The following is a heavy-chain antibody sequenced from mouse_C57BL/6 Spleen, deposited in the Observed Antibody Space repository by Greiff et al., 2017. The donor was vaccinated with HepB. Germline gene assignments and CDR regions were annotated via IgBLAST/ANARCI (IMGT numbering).Heavy chain of an antibody. J-gene: IGHJ2*01. D-gene: IGHD2-3*01. Sequence: QVQLKQPGAELVMPGASVKLSCKASGYTFTSYWMHWVKQRPGQGLEWIGEIDPSDSYTNYNQKFKGKSTLTVDKSSSTAYMQLSSLTSEDSAVYYCARSGDGYYYWGQGTTLTVSS. V-gene: IGHV1-69*01. CDR3: ARSGDGYYY. CDR2: IDPSDSYT. CDR1: GYTFTSYW.